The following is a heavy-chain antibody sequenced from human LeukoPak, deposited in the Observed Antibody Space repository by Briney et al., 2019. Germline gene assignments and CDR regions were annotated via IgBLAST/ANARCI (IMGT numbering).Heavy chain of an antibody. CDR3: TRSLLGGADH. CDR1: GFTFSDHW. CDR2: INPDGNTK. Sequence: GGSLRLSCAGSGFTFSDHWMHWVRHAPGEGLVWVSRINPDGNTKNYADSVKGRFSISRDNAKNTLYLEMNSLRAEDTAVYYCTRSLLGGADHWGQGTLVTVSS. V-gene: IGHV3-74*01. J-gene: IGHJ4*02. D-gene: IGHD3-16*01.